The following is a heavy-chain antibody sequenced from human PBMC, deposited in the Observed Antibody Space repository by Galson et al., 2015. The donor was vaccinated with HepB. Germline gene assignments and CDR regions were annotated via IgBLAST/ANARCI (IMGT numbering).Heavy chain of an antibody. CDR1: GFTFSRYA. V-gene: IGHV3-30-3*01. J-gene: IGHJ6*02. CDR3: ASAPPYCSGGSCYGVMDV. CDR2: ISYDGSNK. D-gene: IGHD2-15*01. Sequence: SLRLSCAASGFTFSRYAMHWVRQAPGKGLEWVAVISYDGSNKYYADSVKGRFTISRDNSKNTLYLQMNSLRAEDTAVYYCASAPPYCSGGSCYGVMDVWGQGTTVTVSS.